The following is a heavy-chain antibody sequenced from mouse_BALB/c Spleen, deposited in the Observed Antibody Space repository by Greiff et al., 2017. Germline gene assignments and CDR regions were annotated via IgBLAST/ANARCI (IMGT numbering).Heavy chain of an antibody. D-gene: IGHD2-10*02. Sequence: VQLHQSGAELVRPGTSVKVSCKASGYAFTNYLIEWVKQRPGQGLEWIGVINPGSGGTNYNEKFKGKATLTADKSSSTAYMQLSSLTSDDSAVYFCAREYGNFYAMDYWGQGTSVTVSS. CDR3: AREYGNFYAMDY. J-gene: IGHJ4*01. CDR2: INPGSGGT. CDR1: GYAFTNYL. V-gene: IGHV1-54*01.